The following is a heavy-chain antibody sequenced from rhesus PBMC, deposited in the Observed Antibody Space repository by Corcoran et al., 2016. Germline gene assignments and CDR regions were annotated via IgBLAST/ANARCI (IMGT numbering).Heavy chain of an antibody. CDR2: IDGNIAAT. CDR1: GGSISGYY. D-gene: IGHD3-3*01. Sequence: QLQLQESGPGLVKPSETLSLTCAVSGGSISGYYWSWIRQPPGKGLEWIGNIDGNIAATIYNPSLESRVTISKDTSKNQFSLKLSSVTAADTALYYCARHTGYYNIWTGYSTHLDYWGQGVLVTVSS. J-gene: IGHJ4*01. CDR3: ARHTGYYNIWTGYSTHLDY. V-gene: IGHV4-81*01.